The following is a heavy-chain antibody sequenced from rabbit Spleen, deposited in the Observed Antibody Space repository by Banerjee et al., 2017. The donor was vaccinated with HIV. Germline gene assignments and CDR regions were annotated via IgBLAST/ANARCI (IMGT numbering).Heavy chain of an antibody. CDR3: ARLSSDWTYLEL. J-gene: IGHJ4*01. Sequence: QSLEESGGDLVKPGASLTLTCTASGFTISSGYYMCWVRQAPGKGLEWIACIYAGISGNTYYATWAKGRFTISRSTSLNTVTLQMTSLTAADTATYFCARLSSDWTYLELWGPGTLVTVS. CDR1: GFTISSGYY. D-gene: IGHD8-1*01. CDR2: IYAGISGNT. V-gene: IGHV1S40*01.